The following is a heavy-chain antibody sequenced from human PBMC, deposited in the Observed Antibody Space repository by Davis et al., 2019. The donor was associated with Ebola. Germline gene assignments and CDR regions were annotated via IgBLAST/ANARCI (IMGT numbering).Heavy chain of an antibody. D-gene: IGHD3-10*01. V-gene: IGHV3-30*18. J-gene: IGHJ4*02. CDR3: ANDGRLQTVWFGELLPSFDY. CDR1: GFTFSSYG. Sequence: GGSLRLSCAASGFTFSSYGMHWVRRAPGKGLEWVTVISHDGSNKYYADPVKGRFTVSRDNSKNTLYLQMNSLRADDTAVYYCANDGRLQTVWFGELLPSFDYWGQGTLVTVSS. CDR2: ISHDGSNK.